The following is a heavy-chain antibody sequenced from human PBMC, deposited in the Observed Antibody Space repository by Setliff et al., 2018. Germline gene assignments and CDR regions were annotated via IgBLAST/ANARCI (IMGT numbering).Heavy chain of an antibody. J-gene: IGHJ3*02. D-gene: IGHD3-10*01. CDR1: GGSISTSSHH. V-gene: IGHV4-39*01. Sequence: SETLSLTCTVSGGSISTSSHHWVWIRQSPGKGLEWIGTIYSSGTTYYNLSLKSRVSISLDTSKSQFSLNLGSVTAADTAVYYCTRRPRGRAAFDIWGQGTMVTVSS. CDR3: TRRPRGRAAFDI. CDR2: IYSSGTT.